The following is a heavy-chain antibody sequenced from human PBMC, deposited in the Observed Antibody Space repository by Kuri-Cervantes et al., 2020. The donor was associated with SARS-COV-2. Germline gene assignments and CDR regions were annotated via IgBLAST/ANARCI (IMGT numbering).Heavy chain of an antibody. CDR1: GFTFSSYA. CDR2: TSGSGGRT. J-gene: IGHJ6*02. V-gene: IGHV3-23*01. CDR3: ARDPYCSSTSCYTGYYYYGMDV. Sequence: GGSLRLSCAASGFTFSSYAMNWVRQAPGKGLEWVSATSGSGGRTYYADSVKGRFTISRDNAKNSLYLQMNSLRAEDTAVYYCARDPYCSSTSCYTGYYYYGMDVWGQGTTVTVSS. D-gene: IGHD2-2*02.